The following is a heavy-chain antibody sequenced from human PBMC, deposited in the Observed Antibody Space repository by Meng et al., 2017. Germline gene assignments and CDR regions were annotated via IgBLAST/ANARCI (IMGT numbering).Heavy chain of an antibody. CDR2: INPNSGGT. D-gene: IGHD3-22*01. V-gene: IGHV1-2*06. Sequence: QVQLVQSGAEVKKPGASVNVSCKASGYTFTGYYMHWVRQAPGQGLEWMGRINPNSGGTNYAQKFQGRVTMTRDTSISTAYMELSRLRSDDTAVYYCARGTKYYYDSSGYYLVWGQGTLVTVSS. J-gene: IGHJ4*02. CDR1: GYTFTGYY. CDR3: ARGTKYYYDSSGYYLV.